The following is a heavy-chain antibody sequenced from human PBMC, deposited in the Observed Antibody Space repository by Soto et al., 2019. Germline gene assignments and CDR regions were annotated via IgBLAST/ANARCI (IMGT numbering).Heavy chain of an antibody. J-gene: IGHJ3*02. CDR2: ISSSSSYI. CDR1: GFTFSSYS. D-gene: IGHD2-15*01. CDR3: ARIQIGYDAFDI. V-gene: IGHV3-21*01. Sequence: PGGSLRLSCAASGFTFSSYSMNWARQAPGKGLEWVSSISSSSSYIYYADSVKGRFTISRDNAKNSLYPQMNSLRAEDTAVYYCARIQIGYDAFDIWGQGTMVTVSS.